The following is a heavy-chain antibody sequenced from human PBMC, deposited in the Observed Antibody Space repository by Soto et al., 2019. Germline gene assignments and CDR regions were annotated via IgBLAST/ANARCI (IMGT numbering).Heavy chain of an antibody. D-gene: IGHD2-21*02. J-gene: IGHJ3*01. CDR3: ARGDRGAFDL. CDR1: GFTFSDYS. Sequence: GGSLRLSCAASGFTFSDYSMNWVRQAPGKGLESISYSDGSSTTYADSVKGRFTISRDNAKNTVSLQMNSLRVEDTGVYFCARGDRGAFDLWGQGTMVTVSS. V-gene: IGHV3-74*01. CDR2: SDGSST.